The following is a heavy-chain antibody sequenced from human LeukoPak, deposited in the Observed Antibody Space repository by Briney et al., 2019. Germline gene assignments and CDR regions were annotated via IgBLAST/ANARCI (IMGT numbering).Heavy chain of an antibody. D-gene: IGHD1-1*01. Sequence: ASVKVSCKASGYTFTFHYLHWVRQAPGQGLEWMGWINPDSGDTHYAQRFQGRVSVTRDTSITTAYMDLSTLRSDDTAMYYCARETAVTTAIHLSHFDLWGQGTLITVSS. CDR1: GYTFTFHY. J-gene: IGHJ4*02. V-gene: IGHV1-2*02. CDR2: INPDSGDT. CDR3: ARETAVTTAIHLSHFDL.